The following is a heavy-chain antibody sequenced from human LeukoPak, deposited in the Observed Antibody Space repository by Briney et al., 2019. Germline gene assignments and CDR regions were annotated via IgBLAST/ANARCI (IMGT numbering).Heavy chain of an antibody. V-gene: IGHV1-46*01. D-gene: IGHD2-2*01. CDR2: INPSGGSP. J-gene: IGHJ5*02. CDR1: GYTFTSYY. Sequence: GASVKVSCKASGYTFTSYYMHWVRQAPGQGLEWMGIINPSGGSPSYAQKFQGRVTMTRDMSTSTVYMELSSLRSEDTAVYYCARGFVVPAARNWFDPWGQGTLVTVSS. CDR3: ARGFVVPAARNWFDP.